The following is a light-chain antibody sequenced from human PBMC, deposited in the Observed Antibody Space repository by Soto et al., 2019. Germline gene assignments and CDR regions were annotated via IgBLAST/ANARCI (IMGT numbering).Light chain of an antibody. J-gene: IGKJ2*01. CDR2: GAS. V-gene: IGKV3-20*01. Sequence: EIVLTQSPGTLSLSPGERATLSCRASQSVSSSYLAWYQQKPGQAPRLLIYGASSRATGIPDRFSGSGSGTDFTRTISRLEPEDFAVYYCQQYGSSPLYTFGQGTKLELK. CDR1: QSVSSSY. CDR3: QQYGSSPLYT.